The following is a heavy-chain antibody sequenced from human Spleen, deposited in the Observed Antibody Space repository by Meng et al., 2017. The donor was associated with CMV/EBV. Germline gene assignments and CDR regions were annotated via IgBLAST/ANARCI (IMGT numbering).Heavy chain of an antibody. Sequence: GESLKISCAASGFTFSDYYMSWIRQAPGKGLEWVSHISSSGTTIYYGDSVKGRFTISRDNAKNSLYLQMNSLRADDTAVYYCARDTPRAPGQLLFPYYYGMDVWGQGTTVTVSS. CDR3: ARDTPRAPGQLLFPYYYGMDV. D-gene: IGHD2-2*01. J-gene: IGHJ6*02. CDR1: GFTFSDYY. V-gene: IGHV3-11*01. CDR2: ISSSGTTI.